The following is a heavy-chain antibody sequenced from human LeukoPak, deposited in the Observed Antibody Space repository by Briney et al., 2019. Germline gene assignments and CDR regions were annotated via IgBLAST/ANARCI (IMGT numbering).Heavy chain of an antibody. CDR1: GGSISSNEYY. D-gene: IGHD4-17*01. J-gene: IGHJ6*04. CDR3: ARDGTTVSPAV. CDR2: MYYSGST. V-gene: IGHV4-39*07. Sequence: PSETLSLTCNVSGGSISSNEYYWGWIRQPPVKGLEWIANMYYSGSTYYNPSLKSRVTISIDTSKNQLSLKLSSVTAADTAVYYCARDGTTVSPAVWGKGTTVTVSS.